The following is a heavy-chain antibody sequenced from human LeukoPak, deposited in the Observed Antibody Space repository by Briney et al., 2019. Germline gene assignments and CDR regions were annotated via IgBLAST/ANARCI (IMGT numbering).Heavy chain of an antibody. CDR3: ARDGFFGGRVDTFDI. D-gene: IGHD3-3*01. Sequence: GSLRLSCAASGFTFSSYWMHWVRQAPGKGLVRVSRINNDGSSTHYADSVKGRFTISRDNAKNTLCLQMDSLRAEDTAVYYCARDGFFGGRVDTFDIWGQGTMVTVSS. CDR1: GFTFSSYW. J-gene: IGHJ3*02. CDR2: INNDGSST. V-gene: IGHV3-74*01.